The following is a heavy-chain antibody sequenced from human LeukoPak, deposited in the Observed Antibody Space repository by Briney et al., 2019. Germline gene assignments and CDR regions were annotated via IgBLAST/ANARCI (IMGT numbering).Heavy chain of an antibody. D-gene: IGHD3-9*01. V-gene: IGHV4-59*01. CDR1: GGSISSYY. J-gene: IGHJ6*03. Sequence: PSETLSLTCTVSGGSISSYYWSWIRQPPGKGLEWIGYLYNTGSTNYNPSLKSRVTISVDTSKNQFSLKLSSVTAADTAVYYCARGRYPTPTNYYYYYYMDVWGKGTTVTISS. CDR3: ARGRYPTPTNYYYYYYMDV. CDR2: LYNTGST.